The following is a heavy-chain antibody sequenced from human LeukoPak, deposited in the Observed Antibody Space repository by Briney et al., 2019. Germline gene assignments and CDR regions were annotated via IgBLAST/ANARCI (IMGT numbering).Heavy chain of an antibody. CDR1: GFTFSSYE. Sequence: GRSLRLSCAASGFTFSSYEMNWVRQAPGKGLEWVSYISSSGSTIYYADSVKGRFTISRDNAKNSLYLQMNSLRAEDTAVYYCARGGIVGATPEFDYWGQGTLVTVSS. J-gene: IGHJ4*02. CDR3: ARGGIVGATPEFDY. D-gene: IGHD1-26*01. V-gene: IGHV3-48*03. CDR2: ISSSGSTI.